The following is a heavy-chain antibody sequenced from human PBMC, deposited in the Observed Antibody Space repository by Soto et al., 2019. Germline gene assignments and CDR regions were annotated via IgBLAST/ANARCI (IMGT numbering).Heavy chain of an antibody. V-gene: IGHV6-1*01. D-gene: IGHD6-13*01. CDR1: GDSVSSNSAS. J-gene: IGHJ6*02. CDR3: ASDLYSSSWYAMDV. CDR2: TYYRSQWSN. Sequence: PSQTLSLTCAISGDSVSSNSASWNWIRQPPSRGLEWLGRTYYRSQWSNDYAVSVKSRITINPDTSKNQFSLQLSSVTPEDTAVYYCASDLYSSSWYAMDVWGRGTTVTVSS.